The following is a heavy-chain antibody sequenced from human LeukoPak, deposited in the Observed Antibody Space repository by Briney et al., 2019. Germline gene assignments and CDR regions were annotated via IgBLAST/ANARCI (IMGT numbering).Heavy chain of an antibody. Sequence: PGRSLRLSCAASGFTFDDYAMHWVRQAPGKGLEGVSGISWNSGSIGYADSVKGRFTISRDNAKNSLYLQMNSLRAEDTALYYCAKDAYSSSSSGFDYWGQGTLVTVSS. CDR2: ISWNSGSI. CDR1: GFTFDDYA. V-gene: IGHV3-9*01. CDR3: AKDAYSSSSSGFDY. J-gene: IGHJ4*02. D-gene: IGHD6-6*01.